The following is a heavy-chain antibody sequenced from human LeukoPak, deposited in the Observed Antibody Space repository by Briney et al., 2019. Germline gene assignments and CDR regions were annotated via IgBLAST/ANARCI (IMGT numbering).Heavy chain of an antibody. CDR3: AGFSGPDAFDI. D-gene: IGHD6-19*01. Sequence: GGSLRLSCAASGFTFSDYYMSWIRQAPGKGLEWVSYISSSGSTIYYADSVKGRFTISRDNAKNSPYLQMNSLRAEDTAVYYCAGFSGPDAFDIWGQGTMVTVSS. CDR1: GFTFSDYY. J-gene: IGHJ3*02. V-gene: IGHV3-11*04. CDR2: ISSSGSTI.